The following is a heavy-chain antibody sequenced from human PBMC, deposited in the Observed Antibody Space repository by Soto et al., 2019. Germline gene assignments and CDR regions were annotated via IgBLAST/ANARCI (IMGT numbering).Heavy chain of an antibody. J-gene: IGHJ4*02. V-gene: IGHV3-11*01. CDR3: ARAPPRSGYHLTLYYFDY. CDR2: ISSSGSTI. D-gene: IGHD3-3*01. CDR1: GFTFSDYY. Sequence: PGGSLRLSCAASGFTFSDYYMSWIRQAPGKGLEWVSYISSSGSTIYYADSVKGRFTISRDNAKNSLYLQMNSLRAEDTAVYYCARAPPRSGYHLTLYYFDYWGQGTLVTVSS.